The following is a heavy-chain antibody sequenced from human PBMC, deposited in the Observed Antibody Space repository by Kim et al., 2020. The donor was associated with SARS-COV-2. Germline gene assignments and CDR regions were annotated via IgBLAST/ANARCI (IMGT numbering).Heavy chain of an antibody. Sequence: GGSLRLSCAASGFTFSDYYMSWIRQAPGKGLEWVSYISSSSSYTNYADSVKGRFTISRDNAKNSLYLQMNSLRAEDTAVYYCARTGGYRPAVDYWGQGTLVTVSS. CDR1: GFTFSDYY. CDR2: ISSSSSYT. J-gene: IGHJ4*02. D-gene: IGHD5-12*01. CDR3: ARTGGYRPAVDY. V-gene: IGHV3-11*03.